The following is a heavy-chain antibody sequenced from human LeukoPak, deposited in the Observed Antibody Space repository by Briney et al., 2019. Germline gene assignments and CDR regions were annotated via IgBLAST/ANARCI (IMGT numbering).Heavy chain of an antibody. J-gene: IGHJ3*01. V-gene: IGHV3-74*01. CDR3: ARFVRGTDAFDV. CDR1: GFTFSNYW. D-gene: IGHD3-10*01. Sequence: GVLRLSCAASGFTFSNYWMHWFRQAPGKGLVWVSRINSDGSSTSYADSVKGRFTISRDNAKNTLDLQMSSLRAEDTAVYYCARFVRGTDAFDVWGQGTMVTVSS. CDR2: INSDGSST.